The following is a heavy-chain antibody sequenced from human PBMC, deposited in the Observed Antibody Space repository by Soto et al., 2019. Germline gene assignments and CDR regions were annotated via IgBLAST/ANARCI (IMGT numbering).Heavy chain of an antibody. Sequence: QVQLVESGGGVVQPGKSLRLSCAASGFTFSSYGMHWVRQAPGKGLEWVALISYDGSDKFYADSVKGRFTISRDNSKNTLFLQMNTLGPEDTAVYYCAPGRHDYGSDPDFDYWGQGTLVTVSS. D-gene: IGHD4-17*01. J-gene: IGHJ4*02. V-gene: IGHV3-30*03. CDR1: GFTFSSYG. CDR2: ISYDGSDK. CDR3: APGRHDYGSDPDFDY.